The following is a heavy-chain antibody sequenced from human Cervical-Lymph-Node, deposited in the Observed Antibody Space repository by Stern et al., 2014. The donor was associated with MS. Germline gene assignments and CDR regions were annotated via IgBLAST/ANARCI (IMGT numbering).Heavy chain of an antibody. CDR3: ARAYAADRFDH. CDR2: ISAYNGNT. CDR1: GYTFSSYG. D-gene: IGHD2-15*01. V-gene: IGHV1-18*01. Sequence: QVQLVQSGPEVKKPGASVKVSCKASGYTFSSYGIALVRQAPGQGLQWMGWISAYNGNTNSAQKFQGRVTVTTDTSTSTGYMELRSLRSDDTAVYYCARAYAADRFDHWGQGSLVIVSS. J-gene: IGHJ4*02.